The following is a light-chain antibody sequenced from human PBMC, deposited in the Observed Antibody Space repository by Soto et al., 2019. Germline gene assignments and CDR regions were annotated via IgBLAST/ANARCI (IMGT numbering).Light chain of an antibody. CDR3: QQSYSTPEYT. Sequence: DTQMTRSASSLAASVGDSVTITCRASQSISSYLYWYQQKPGKAPKLQIYAASSLQSGVPSRFSGSGSGTDFTRTISSLQPEDFATYYCQQSYSTPEYTFGQGTKLEIK. J-gene: IGKJ2*01. CDR2: AAS. V-gene: IGKV1-39*01. CDR1: QSISSY.